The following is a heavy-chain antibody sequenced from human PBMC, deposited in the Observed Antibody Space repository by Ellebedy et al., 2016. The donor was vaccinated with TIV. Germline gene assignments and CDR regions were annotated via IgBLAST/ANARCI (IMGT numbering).Heavy chain of an antibody. D-gene: IGHD2-2*01. J-gene: IGHJ4*02. V-gene: IGHV4-59*01. CDR2: MYYSGSS. CDR1: GGSIRNYY. Sequence: MPSETLSLTCTVSGGSIRNYYCTWIRQPPGKGLEWIGHMYYSGSSNYNPSLMSRVTMSIDTSKNQSSLKMSSVTAADTAVYYCAASESADSDYWGPGTLVTVSS. CDR3: AASESADSDY.